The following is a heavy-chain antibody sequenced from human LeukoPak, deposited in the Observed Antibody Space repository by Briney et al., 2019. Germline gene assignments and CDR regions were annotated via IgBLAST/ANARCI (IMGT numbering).Heavy chain of an antibody. CDR1: GASFTRDYPS. CDR3: SRGLDSRKLGY. V-gene: IGHV4-31*03. CDR2: IHPSGML. J-gene: IGHJ4*02. Sequence: SETLSPTRPVSGASFTRDYPSWNWIPPSPGKGPEWIGSIHPSGMLYNNPSLESRVTMSRDTSKNQFSLNLNSVTAADTAVYFCSRGLDSRKLGYWGQGILVTVSS. D-gene: IGHD3-22*01.